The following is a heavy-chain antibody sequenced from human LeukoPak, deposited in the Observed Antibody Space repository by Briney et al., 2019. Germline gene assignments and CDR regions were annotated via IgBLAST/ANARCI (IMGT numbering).Heavy chain of an antibody. CDR1: GYTFTSYG. Sequence: GASVKVSCKASGYTFTSYGISWVRQAPGQGLEWMGWISAYNGNTNYAQKLQGRVTMTTDTSTSTAYMELRSLRSDDTAVYYCARDRAVYYDSSGYWDYWGQGTLVTVSS. V-gene: IGHV1-18*01. J-gene: IGHJ4*02. CDR3: ARDRAVYYDSSGYWDY. CDR2: ISAYNGNT. D-gene: IGHD3-22*01.